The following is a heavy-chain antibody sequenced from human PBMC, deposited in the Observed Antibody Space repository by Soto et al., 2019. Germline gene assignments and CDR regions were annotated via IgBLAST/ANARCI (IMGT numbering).Heavy chain of an antibody. Sequence: PSETLSLTCTVSGGSICSNDYYWGWIRQPPGKGLEWIGTIYYSGSTNYNPSLKSRVTISVDTSKNQFSLKLTSVTAADTAVYYCARDKITGLFDYWGQGTLLTVSS. CDR2: IYYSGST. CDR3: ARDKITGLFDY. J-gene: IGHJ4*02. CDR1: GGSICSNDYY. D-gene: IGHD2-8*02. V-gene: IGHV4-39*07.